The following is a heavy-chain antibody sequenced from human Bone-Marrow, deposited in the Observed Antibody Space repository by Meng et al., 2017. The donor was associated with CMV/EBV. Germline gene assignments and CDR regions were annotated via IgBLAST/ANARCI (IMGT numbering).Heavy chain of an antibody. CDR3: AREDWSYYDFWSGYSGLDSFDI. V-gene: IGHV1-18*01. CDR1: GYTFTSYG. D-gene: IGHD3-3*01. CDR2: ISAYNGNT. Sequence: ASVKVSCKASGYTFTSYGISWVRQAPGQGLEWMGWISAYNGNTNYAQKLQGRVTMTTDTSTSIAYMELRSLRSDDTAVYYCAREDWSYYDFWSGYSGLDSFDIWGQGTMVTVSS. J-gene: IGHJ3*02.